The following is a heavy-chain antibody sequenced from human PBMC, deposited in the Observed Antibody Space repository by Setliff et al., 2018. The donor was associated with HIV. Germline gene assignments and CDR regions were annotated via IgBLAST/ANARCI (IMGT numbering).Heavy chain of an antibody. V-gene: IGHV3-7*03. CDR1: GFTVCNYG. Sequence: GGSLRLSCAGSGFTVCNYGLHWVRQVPGKGLEWVSNTKYDGSESYYVDSVKGRFIASTDNAKNSLFLEMNSLKAEDTAVYYCARAYNVYDYRFDSSGYDYWGQGTLVTV. CDR3: ARAYNVYDYRFDSSGYDY. CDR2: TKYDGSES. D-gene: IGHD3-22*01. J-gene: IGHJ4*02.